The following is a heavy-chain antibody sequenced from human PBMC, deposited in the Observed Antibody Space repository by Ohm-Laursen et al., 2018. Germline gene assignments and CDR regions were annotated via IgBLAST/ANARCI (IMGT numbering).Heavy chain of an antibody. CDR1: GFTFSDYY. V-gene: IGHV3-11*01. J-gene: IGHJ2*01. CDR3: ARYNWGEDWYFDL. Sequence: SLRLSCAASGFTFSDYYMSWIRQAPGKGLEWISHISGSGSTIYYADSVKGRFTISRDNSNNSLYLQMNSLRAEDTAVYYCARYNWGEDWYFDLWGRGTLVTVSS. D-gene: IGHD1-20*01. CDR2: ISGSGSTI.